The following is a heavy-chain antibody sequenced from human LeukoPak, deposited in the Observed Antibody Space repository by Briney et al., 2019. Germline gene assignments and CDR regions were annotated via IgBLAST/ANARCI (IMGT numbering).Heavy chain of an antibody. D-gene: IGHD4-23*01. J-gene: IGHJ4*02. CDR3: ARSYGGNPGVFDY. V-gene: IGHV4-59*01. Sequence: SETLSLTCSVSGGSISSYYWSWIRQPPGKGLEWIGYIYYSGGTSYSPSLKRRVTISVDTSKSQFSLKLSSVTAADTATYYCARSYGGNPGVFDYWGQGTLVTVSS. CDR2: IYYSGGT. CDR1: GGSISSYY.